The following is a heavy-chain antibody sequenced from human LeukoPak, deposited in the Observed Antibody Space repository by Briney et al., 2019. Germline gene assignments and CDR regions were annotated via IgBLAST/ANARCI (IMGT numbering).Heavy chain of an antibody. CDR1: GGTFSSYA. J-gene: IGHJ4*02. CDR3: ARESYSGNPYFDY. D-gene: IGHD4-23*01. CDR2: IIPILGIA. V-gene: IGHV1-69*04. Sequence: SVKVSCKASGGTFSSYAISWVRQAPGQGLEWMGRIIPILGIANYAQKFQGRVTITADKSTSTAYMELSSPRSEDTAMYYCARESYSGNPYFDYWGQGTLVTVSS.